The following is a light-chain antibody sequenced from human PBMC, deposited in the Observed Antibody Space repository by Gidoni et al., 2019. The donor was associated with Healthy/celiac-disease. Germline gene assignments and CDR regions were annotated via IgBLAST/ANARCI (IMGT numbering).Light chain of an antibody. Sequence: EIVMTQSPATLSVSPGERATLSCRASQSVSSNLAWYQQKPGQAPRLLIYGASTRATLTISSLQSEDFAVYYCQQYNNWPPALTFGGGTKVEIK. CDR2: GAS. CDR1: QSVSSN. V-gene: IGKV3-15*01. J-gene: IGKJ4*01. CDR3: QQYNNWPPALT.